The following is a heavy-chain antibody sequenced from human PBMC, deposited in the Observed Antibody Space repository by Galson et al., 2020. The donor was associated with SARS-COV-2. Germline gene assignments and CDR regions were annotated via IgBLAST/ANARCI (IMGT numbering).Heavy chain of an antibody. D-gene: IGHD3-16*01. Sequence: SETLSLTCTVSGGSFTGYLWSWIRQPPGKGLEWIGEINHGESTLYNPSLTSRVTISLDMSKKQFSLKLKSVTAADTAICYCARFEGYEDAFDIWGQGTMVTV. CDR2: INHGEST. CDR1: GGSFTGYL. J-gene: IGHJ3*02. CDR3: ARFEGYEDAFDI. V-gene: IGHV4-34*01.